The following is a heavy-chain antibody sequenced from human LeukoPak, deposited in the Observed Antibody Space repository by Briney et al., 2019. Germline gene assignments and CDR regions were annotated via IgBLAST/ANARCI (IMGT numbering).Heavy chain of an antibody. CDR1: GFTFSSYG. V-gene: IGHV3-33*01. CDR2: IWYDGSNK. Sequence: GRSLRLSCAASGFTFSSYGMHWVRQAPGKGLEWVVVIWYDGSNKYYADSVKGRFTISRDNSKNTLYLQMNSLRAEDTAVYYCARVVPAARPLTYYYYGMDVWGQGTTVTVSS. J-gene: IGHJ6*02. CDR3: ARVVPAARPLTYYYYGMDV. D-gene: IGHD2-2*01.